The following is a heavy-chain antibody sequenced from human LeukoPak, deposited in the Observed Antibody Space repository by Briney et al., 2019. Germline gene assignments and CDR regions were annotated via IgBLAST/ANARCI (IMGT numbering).Heavy chain of an antibody. CDR1: GITLSNYG. Sequence: GGSLRLSCAISGITLSNYGMTWVRHAPGKGLEWVAGISDTGGRTTYADSMKGRFTISRDNPKNTLYLQMNSLRAEDTAVYFCAKRGVVIRVILVGFHKEAYYFDSWGQGALVTVSS. CDR2: ISDTGGRT. J-gene: IGHJ4*02. CDR3: AKRGVVIRVILVGFHKEAYYFDS. V-gene: IGHV3-23*01. D-gene: IGHD3-22*01.